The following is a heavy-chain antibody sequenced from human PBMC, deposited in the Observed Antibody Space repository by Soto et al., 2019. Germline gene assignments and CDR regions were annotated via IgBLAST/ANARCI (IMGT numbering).Heavy chain of an antibody. Sequence: GESLKISCKGSGYSFTSYWIGWVRQMPGKGLEWMGIIYPGDSGTRYSPSFQGQVTISADKSISTAYLQWSSLKATDAAMYYCARARYYYDSSGYPKPYYFDYWGQGTLVTVSS. V-gene: IGHV5-51*01. CDR2: IYPGDSGT. CDR3: ARARYYYDSSGYPKPYYFDY. CDR1: GYSFTSYW. D-gene: IGHD3-22*01. J-gene: IGHJ4*02.